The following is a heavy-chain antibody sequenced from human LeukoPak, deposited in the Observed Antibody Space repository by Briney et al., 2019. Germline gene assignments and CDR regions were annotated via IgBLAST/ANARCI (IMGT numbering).Heavy chain of an antibody. V-gene: IGHV4-59*01. J-gene: IGHJ6*03. CDR1: GGSISSYY. Sequence: SETLSLTCTVSGGSISSYYWSWIRQPPGKGLEWIEYIYYSGSTNYNPSLKSRVTISVDTSKNQFSLKLSSVTAADTAVYYCAGAVAGDYYYYYMDVWGKGTTVTISS. CDR2: IYYSGST. CDR3: AGAVAGDYYYYYMDV. D-gene: IGHD6-19*01.